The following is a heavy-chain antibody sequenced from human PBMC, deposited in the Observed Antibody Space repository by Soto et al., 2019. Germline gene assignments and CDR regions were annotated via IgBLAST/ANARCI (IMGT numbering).Heavy chain of an antibody. CDR2: IYSGDST. Sequence: EVQLVESGGGLVQPGGSLRLSCVASGFTVSSNYMSWVRQAPGKGLEWVSIIYSGDSTYYADSVKGRFTISRDNSKNTLYLPMNSLRAEDTAVYYCARDRGTLWAFDIWGQGTMVTVSS. J-gene: IGHJ3*02. CDR1: GFTVSSNY. D-gene: IGHD5-18*01. V-gene: IGHV3-66*01. CDR3: ARDRGTLWAFDI.